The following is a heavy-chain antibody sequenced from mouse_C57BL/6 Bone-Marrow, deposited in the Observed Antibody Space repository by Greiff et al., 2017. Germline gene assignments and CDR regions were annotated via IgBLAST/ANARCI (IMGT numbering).Heavy chain of an antibody. CDR2: IYPEYGAT. J-gene: IGHJ4*01. Sequence: SGAELVRPGASVKMSCKASGYTFTSYNMHWVKQTPRPGLEWIGAIYPEYGATSYNQKFKGNATLTVDKSASSAYMQLSSLTSEDSAVYFCARSSNLWAMDYWGQGTSVTVAS. CDR3: ARSSNLWAMDY. V-gene: IGHV1-12*01. CDR1: GYTFTSYN. D-gene: IGHD1-1*02.